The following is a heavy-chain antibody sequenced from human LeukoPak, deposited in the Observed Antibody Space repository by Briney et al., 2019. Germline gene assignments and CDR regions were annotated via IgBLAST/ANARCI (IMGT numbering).Heavy chain of an antibody. J-gene: IGHJ2*01. CDR2: IIPIFGTA. CDR3: ARAGPRNFQDSRGYYYDAQRKWYFDI. CDR1: GGTFSSYA. Sequence: GASVKVSFKASGGTFSSYAISWVRQAPGQGLEWMGGIIPIFGTANYAQKFQGRVTVTADESTGTVYMELSSLRSEDTAVYYCARAGPRNFQDSRGYYYDAQRKWYFDIWGRGTLVTVSS. V-gene: IGHV1-69*13. D-gene: IGHD3-22*01.